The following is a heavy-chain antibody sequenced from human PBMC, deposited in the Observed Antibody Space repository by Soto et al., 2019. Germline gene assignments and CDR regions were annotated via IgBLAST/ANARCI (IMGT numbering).Heavy chain of an antibody. V-gene: IGHV4-31*03. Sequence: SETLSLTCTVSGGSISSGGYYWSWIRQHPGKGLEWIGYIYYSGSTYYNPSLKSRVTISVDTSKNQFSLKLSSVTAADTAVYYCARVVLWFGELLYVHFDYWGQGTLVTVSS. J-gene: IGHJ4*02. CDR3: ARVVLWFGELLYVHFDY. CDR2: IYYSGST. CDR1: GGSISSGGYY. D-gene: IGHD3-10*01.